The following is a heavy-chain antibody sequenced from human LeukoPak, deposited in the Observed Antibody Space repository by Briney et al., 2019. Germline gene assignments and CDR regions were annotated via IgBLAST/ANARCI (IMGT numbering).Heavy chain of an antibody. V-gene: IGHV3-30*02. Sequence: GGSLRLSCAASGFTFSSYGMHWVRQAPGKGLEWVAFIRYDGSNKYYADSVKGRFTISRDNSKNTLYLQMNSLRAEDTAVYYCAKDLWFGFGGFAEYFQHWGQGTLVTVSS. CDR1: GFTFSSYG. CDR3: AKDLWFGFGGFAEYFQH. D-gene: IGHD3-10*01. J-gene: IGHJ1*01. CDR2: IRYDGSNK.